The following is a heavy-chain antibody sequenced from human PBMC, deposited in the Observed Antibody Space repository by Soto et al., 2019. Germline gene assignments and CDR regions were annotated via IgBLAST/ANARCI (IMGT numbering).Heavy chain of an antibody. CDR2: IWYDGSNK. CDR1: GFTFSSYG. D-gene: IGHD3-22*01. Sequence: PGGSLRLSCAASGFTFSSYGMHWVRQAPGKGLEWVAVIWYDGSNKYYADSVKGRFTISRDNSKNTLYLQMNSLRAEDTAVYYCASLDYYDSSGYYLGGGSHDAFDIWGQGTMVTVSS. CDR3: ASLDYYDSSGYYLGGGSHDAFDI. V-gene: IGHV3-33*01. J-gene: IGHJ3*02.